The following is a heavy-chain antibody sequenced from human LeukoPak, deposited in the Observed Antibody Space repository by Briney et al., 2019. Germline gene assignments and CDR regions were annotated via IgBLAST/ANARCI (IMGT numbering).Heavy chain of an antibody. Sequence: GGSLRLSCAASGFTFSSYAMSWVRQAPGKGLEWVSIIYSGGSTYYADSVKGRFTISRHNSKNTLYLQMNSLRAEDTAVYYCAREVGGSAFDIWGQGTMVTVSS. V-gene: IGHV3-53*04. D-gene: IGHD3-16*01. CDR3: AREVGGSAFDI. CDR2: IYSGGST. CDR1: GFTFSSYA. J-gene: IGHJ3*02.